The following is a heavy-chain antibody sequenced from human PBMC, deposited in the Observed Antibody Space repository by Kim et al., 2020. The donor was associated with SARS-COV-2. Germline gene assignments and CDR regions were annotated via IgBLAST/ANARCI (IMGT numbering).Heavy chain of an antibody. CDR3: AKDRHGVATIFVVAYF. J-gene: IGHJ1*01. Sequence: GGSLRLSCAASGFTFSSYGMHWVRQAPGKGLEWVAVISYDGSNKYYADSVKGRFTISRDNSKNTLYLQMNSLRAEDTAVYYCAKDRHGVATIFVVAYF. D-gene: IGHD3-3*01. CDR2: ISYDGSNK. V-gene: IGHV3-30*18. CDR1: GFTFSSYG.